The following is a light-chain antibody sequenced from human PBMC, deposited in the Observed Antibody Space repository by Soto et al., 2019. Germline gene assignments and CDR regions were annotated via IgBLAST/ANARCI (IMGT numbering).Light chain of an antibody. J-gene: IGLJ1*01. V-gene: IGLV2-14*01. CDR2: EVS. Sequence: QSVLTQPASVSGSLGQSITISCTGTSSDVGGYHYVSWYQQYPGKAPKLMIYEVSNRPSGVSNRFSGSKSGNTASLTISGLQAEDEADYYCSLYTSSSTRLFGTGTRVTVL. CDR3: SLYTSSSTRL. CDR1: SSDVGGYHY.